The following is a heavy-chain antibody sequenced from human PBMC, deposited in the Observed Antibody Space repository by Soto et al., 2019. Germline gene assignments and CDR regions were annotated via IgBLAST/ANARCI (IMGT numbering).Heavy chain of an antibody. J-gene: IGHJ4*02. D-gene: IGHD2-2*01. Sequence: SETRSLTCTVSGGSISSYYWSWIRQPPGKGLEWIGYIYYSGSTNYNPSLKSRVTISVDTSKNQFSLKLSSVTAADTDLYYCTKDRNVVVPAAMPLYYFDYWGQGTLVTVSS. CDR1: GGSISSYY. CDR2: IYYSGST. V-gene: IGHV4-59*01. CDR3: TKDRNVVVPAAMPLYYFDY.